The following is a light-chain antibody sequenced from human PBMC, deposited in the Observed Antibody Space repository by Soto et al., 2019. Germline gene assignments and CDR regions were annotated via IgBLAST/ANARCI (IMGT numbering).Light chain of an antibody. J-gene: IGKJ1*01. CDR2: KAS. Sequence: DIQMTQSPSTLSASVGDRVTITCRASQSISSSLAWYQQKPGKAPKLLIYKASSLESGVPSRFSGSGSGTEFTLTISSVQPDDFVTYYCQQYNSFWTFGQGTKVEI. CDR3: QQYNSFWT. V-gene: IGKV1-5*03. CDR1: QSISSS.